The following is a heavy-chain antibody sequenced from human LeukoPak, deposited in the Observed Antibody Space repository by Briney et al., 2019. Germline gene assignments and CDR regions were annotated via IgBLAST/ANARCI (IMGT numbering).Heavy chain of an antibody. CDR1: GYTLTELS. J-gene: IGHJ6*02. Sequence: ASVNVSCTVSGYTLTELSMHWVRQAPGKGLEWMGGFDPEDGETIYAQKFQGRVTMTEDSSTDTAYMELSSLRSEDTAVYYCATGAWFGELRPSYYYGMDVWGQGTTVTVSS. CDR3: ATGAWFGELRPSYYYGMDV. CDR2: FDPEDGET. D-gene: IGHD3-10*01. V-gene: IGHV1-24*01.